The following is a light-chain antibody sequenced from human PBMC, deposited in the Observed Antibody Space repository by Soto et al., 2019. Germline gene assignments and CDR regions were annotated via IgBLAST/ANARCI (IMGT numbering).Light chain of an antibody. CDR2: DNS. CDR1: SSNVGAGYD. Sequence: QSVLTQPPSVSGAPGQRVTISCTGSSSNVGAGYDVHWYQQLPGTAPKLLIYDNSNRPSGVPDRFSGSKSGTSASLAITGLQAEDEADYYCHSYDSSLSVQVFGGGTKLTVL. V-gene: IGLV1-40*01. J-gene: IGLJ2*01. CDR3: HSYDSSLSVQV.